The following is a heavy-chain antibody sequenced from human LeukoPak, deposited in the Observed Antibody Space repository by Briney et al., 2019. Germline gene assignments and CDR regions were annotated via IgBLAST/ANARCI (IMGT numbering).Heavy chain of an antibody. Sequence: ASVKLSCKASGYTFTSYGISWVRQAPGQGLEWMGWISAYNGNTNYAQKLQGRVTMTTDTSTSTAYMELRSLRSDDTAVYYCARDPVKNYYDSSGYYPKYWGQGTLVTVSS. D-gene: IGHD3-22*01. J-gene: IGHJ4*02. CDR2: ISAYNGNT. CDR1: GYTFTSYG. V-gene: IGHV1-18*01. CDR3: ARDPVKNYYDSSGYYPKY.